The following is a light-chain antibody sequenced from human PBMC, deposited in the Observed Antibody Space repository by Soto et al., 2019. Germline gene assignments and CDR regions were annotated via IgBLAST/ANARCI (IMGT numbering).Light chain of an antibody. CDR3: AAWDDILTGYV. Sequence: QSVLTQPPSASGTPGQRVTISCSGSSSNIEGNTVTWYQQLPGTAPKLVIYSNYDRPSGVPARFSGSTSGTSASLVIRGLQSEAEADYYCAAWDDILTGYVFGGGTKVTVL. CDR1: SSNIEGNT. J-gene: IGLJ1*01. V-gene: IGLV1-44*01. CDR2: SNY.